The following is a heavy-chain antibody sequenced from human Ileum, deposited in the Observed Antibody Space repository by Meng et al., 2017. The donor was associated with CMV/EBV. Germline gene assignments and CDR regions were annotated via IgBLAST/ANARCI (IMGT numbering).Heavy chain of an antibody. CDR2: INPNSGDT. D-gene: IGHD3-10*01. CDR1: GHTFTGYY. V-gene: IGHV1-2*06. CDR3: ASYGSGTYSIFDY. Sequence: QVQVVQSGAEVKNPGASVKVSCKASGHTFTGYYLHWVRQAPGQGLEWMGRINPNSGDTNYAQKFQGRFTMTRDTSNSLAYMELSGLTSDDTAVYYCASYGSGTYSIFDYWGQGTLVTVSS. J-gene: IGHJ4*02.